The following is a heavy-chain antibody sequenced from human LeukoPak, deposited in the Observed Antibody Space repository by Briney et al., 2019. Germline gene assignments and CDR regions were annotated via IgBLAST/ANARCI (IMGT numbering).Heavy chain of an antibody. CDR3: ARGGRLTMLRGVISY. CDR1: GFIFSSFR. J-gene: IGHJ4*02. V-gene: IGHV3-7*01. D-gene: IGHD3-10*01. CDR2: IKEDGSEK. Sequence: GGSLRLSCAASGFIFSSFRMNWVRQSPGKGLEWVANIKEDGSEKYYVDSVKGRFTISRDNAKNSVYLQMNSLTAEDTAVYYCARGGRLTMLRGVISYWGQGTLVTVSS.